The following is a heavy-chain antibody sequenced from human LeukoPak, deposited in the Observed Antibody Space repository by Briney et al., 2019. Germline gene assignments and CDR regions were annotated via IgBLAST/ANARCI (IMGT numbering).Heavy chain of an antibody. CDR3: ARARYSGSGSYPYFDS. Sequence: PSETLSLTCTVSSGSIGSDALYWGWIRQSPGKGLEWIGSVHYTRSYSGTTYYNPSLESRVTVSTDRSKTLCSLKLTSVTAADTALYYCARARYSGSGSYPYFDSWAQGTLVTVSS. D-gene: IGHD3-10*01. J-gene: IGHJ4*02. CDR2: VHYTRSYSGTT. CDR1: SGSIGSDALY. V-gene: IGHV4-39*01.